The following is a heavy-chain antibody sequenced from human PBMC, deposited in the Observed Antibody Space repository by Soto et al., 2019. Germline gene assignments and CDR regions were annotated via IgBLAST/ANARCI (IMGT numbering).Heavy chain of an antibody. CDR1: GYTFNTSS. Sequence: QVQVLQSGPEVKRPGASVTVSCKTSGYTFNTSSISWVRQAPGQGVEWVGWSRPDKVNRKSAQRLQGRVTLTTDTSASTAYMELRSLTSDDTAMYYCARDTESNRYNDWGQGTLVTVSS. V-gene: IGHV1-18*01. CDR3: ARDTESNRYND. D-gene: IGHD1-20*01. CDR2: SRPDKVNR. J-gene: IGHJ1*01.